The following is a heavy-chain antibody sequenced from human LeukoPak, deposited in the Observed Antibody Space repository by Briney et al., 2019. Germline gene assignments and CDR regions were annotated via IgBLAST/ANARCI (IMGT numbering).Heavy chain of an antibody. J-gene: IGHJ6*03. CDR3: AELGITMIGGV. CDR2: MNWNGGST. D-gene: IGHD3-10*02. CDR1: GCFCDDYG. V-gene: IGHV3-20*04. Sequence: PGGSLLLSCASSGCFCDDYGMSWVRDAAGRGLEWGSGMNWNGGSTGYADSVKGRFTISRDNAKNSLYLQMNSLRAEDTAVYYCAELGITMIGGVWGKGTTVTIFS.